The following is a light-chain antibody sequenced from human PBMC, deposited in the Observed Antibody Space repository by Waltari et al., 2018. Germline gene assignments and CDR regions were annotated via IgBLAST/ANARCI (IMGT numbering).Light chain of an antibody. CDR1: KSVSVY. CDR2: DTS. CDR3: QQRNNWPLS. J-gene: IGKJ4*01. V-gene: IGKV3-11*01. Sequence: IALTQSPATLSLSPGERATLSCRANKSVSVYLAWKHHKPGQAPQPLIYDTSNRATGIPARFSGSGSETDFTLTISSLEPEDFAVYYCQQRNNWPLSFGGGTKVEIK.